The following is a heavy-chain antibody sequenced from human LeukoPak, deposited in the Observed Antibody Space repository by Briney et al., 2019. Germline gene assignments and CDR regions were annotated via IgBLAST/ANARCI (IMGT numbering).Heavy chain of an antibody. V-gene: IGHV4-59*01. CDR1: GASISNFY. D-gene: IGHD4-17*01. CDR2: IYYSGSTNSGST. Sequence: PSETLSLTCTVSGASISNFYWNWIRQPPGKGLEWIGNIYYSGSTNSGSTDYNPSLKSRVTISVDTSKNQFSLKLTSVTVADTAVYYCARSHVAVTSYWYFDLWGRGTLVTVSS. CDR3: ARSHVAVTSYWYFDL. J-gene: IGHJ2*01.